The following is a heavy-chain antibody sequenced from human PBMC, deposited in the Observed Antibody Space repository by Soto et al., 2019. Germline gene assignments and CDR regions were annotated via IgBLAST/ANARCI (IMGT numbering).Heavy chain of an antibody. D-gene: IGHD6-25*01. CDR2: ISTSNGHT. CDR3: VRGLPSAAPFFDL. J-gene: IGHJ4*02. CDR1: GYAFNTYG. Sequence: QVQLIQSGAEVKRPGASLKVSCRASGYAFNTYGVSWVRQAPGQGLEWVGWISTSNGHTNFAQNSQGRVTLTTDASTSTACVGLGSLTSDDTAVYYCVRGLPSAAPFFDLWSQGTLVTVSS. V-gene: IGHV1-18*01.